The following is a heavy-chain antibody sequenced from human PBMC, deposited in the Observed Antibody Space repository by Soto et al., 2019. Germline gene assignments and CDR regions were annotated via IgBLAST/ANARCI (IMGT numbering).Heavy chain of an antibody. CDR2: IYPGDSDT. D-gene: IGHD4-17*01. Sequence: PGESLKISCKGSGHSFTSYWIGWVRQMPGKGLEWMGIIYPGDSDTRYSPSFQGQVTISADKSISTAYLQWSSLKASGTAMYYCAREHYGDSYYYGMDVWGQGTTVTVSS. V-gene: IGHV5-51*01. CDR1: GHSFTSYW. CDR3: AREHYGDSYYYGMDV. J-gene: IGHJ6*02.